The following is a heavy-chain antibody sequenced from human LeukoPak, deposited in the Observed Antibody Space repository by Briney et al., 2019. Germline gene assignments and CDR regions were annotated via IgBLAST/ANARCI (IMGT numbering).Heavy chain of an antibody. CDR1: GGSISSYY. J-gene: IGHJ6*02. D-gene: IGHD3-9*01. V-gene: IGHV4-59*08. CDR2: IYYSGST. CDR3: ARHRVYYDNLTGHRRGFYYYGMDV. Sequence: SETLSLTCTVSGGSISSYYWSWIRQPPGKGLEWIGYIYYSGSTNYNPSLKSRVTISVDTSKNQFSLKLSSVTAADTAVYYCARHRVYYDNLTGHRRGFYYYGMDVWGQGTTVTVSS.